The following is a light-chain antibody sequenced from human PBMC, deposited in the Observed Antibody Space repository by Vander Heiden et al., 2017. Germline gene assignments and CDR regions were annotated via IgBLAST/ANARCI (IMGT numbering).Light chain of an antibody. J-gene: IGKJ4*01. CDR1: QGISKY. CDR3: HRYNSAPLT. V-gene: IGKV1-27*01. CDR2: GAS. Sequence: IQMTQSPSSPSTSVGDTVTITCRASQGISKYLAWYQQKPGKGPKLLIYGASTLESGVPSRFSGSESGTDFTLTISSLQPEDVATYYCHRYNSAPLTFGGGTKVEIK.